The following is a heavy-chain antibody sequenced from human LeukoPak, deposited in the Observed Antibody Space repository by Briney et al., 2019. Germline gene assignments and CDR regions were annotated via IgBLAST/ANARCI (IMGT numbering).Heavy chain of an antibody. CDR1: GFTLSSYG. CDR2: ISGSGGST. D-gene: IGHD3-10*01. J-gene: IGHJ3*02. V-gene: IGHV3-23*01. Sequence: PGGSLRLSCAASGFTLSSYGMSWVRQAPGKGLEWVSAISGSGGSTYYADSVKGRFTISRDNSKNTLYLQMNSLRAEDTAVYYCAKGEYGSGSYSAFDIWGQGTMVTVSS. CDR3: AKGEYGSGSYSAFDI.